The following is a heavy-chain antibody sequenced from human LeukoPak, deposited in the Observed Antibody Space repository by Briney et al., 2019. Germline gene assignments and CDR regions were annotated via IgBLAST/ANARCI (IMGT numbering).Heavy chain of an antibody. D-gene: IGHD3-10*01. V-gene: IGHV3-30*18. CDR3: AKAFTYYYGSGIDY. CDR1: GFTFSSYG. J-gene: IGHJ4*02. CDR2: ISYDGSNK. Sequence: PGGSLRLSCVASGFTFSSYGMHWVRQAPGKGLEWVAVISYDGSNKYFADSVRGRFTISRDNTKNTLYLQMNSLRAEDTAVYYCAKAFTYYYGSGIDYWGQGTLVTVSS.